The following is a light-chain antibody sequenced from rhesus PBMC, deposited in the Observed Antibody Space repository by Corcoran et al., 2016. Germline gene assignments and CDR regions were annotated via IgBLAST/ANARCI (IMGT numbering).Light chain of an antibody. CDR1: QSISSW. J-gene: IGKJ1*01. Sequence: DIQMTQSPSSLSASVGDTVTITCRASQSISSWLDWYQQNPGKAPRLLINKAFSLQSGVPSRFSGSGSSTDFTLTISSLQPEDFATYYCLQYSSIPPTFGQGTKVEIK. V-gene: IGKV1-22*01. CDR2: KAF. CDR3: LQYSSIPPT.